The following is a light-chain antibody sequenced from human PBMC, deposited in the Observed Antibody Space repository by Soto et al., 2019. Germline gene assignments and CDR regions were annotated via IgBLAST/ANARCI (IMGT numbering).Light chain of an antibody. CDR3: QQYNSYPWT. V-gene: IGKV1-5*03. Sequence: DIQMTQSPSTLSASVGDRVTITCRASQSISSLLAWYQQKPGKAPKPLIYKASSLESGLPSRFSGSGSGTELTLTISSLQPDDFATYYCQQYNSYPWTFGQGTKVEIK. CDR1: QSISSL. CDR2: KAS. J-gene: IGKJ1*01.